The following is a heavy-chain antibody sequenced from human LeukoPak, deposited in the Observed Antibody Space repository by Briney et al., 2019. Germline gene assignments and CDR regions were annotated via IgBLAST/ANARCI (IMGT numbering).Heavy chain of an antibody. Sequence: PSQTLSLTCTVSGGSLSSGSYYWSWIRQPAGRGLEWIGRIYTSGSTNYNPSLKSRVTISVDTSKNQFSLKLSSVTAADTAVYYCARSDVYSSSWALLDYWGQGTLVTVSS. CDR3: ARSDVYSSSWALLDY. CDR2: IYTSGST. V-gene: IGHV4-61*02. J-gene: IGHJ4*02. D-gene: IGHD6-13*01. CDR1: GGSLSSGSYY.